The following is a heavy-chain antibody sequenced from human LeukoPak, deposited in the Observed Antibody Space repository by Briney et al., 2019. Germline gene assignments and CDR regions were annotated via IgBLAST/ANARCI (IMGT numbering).Heavy chain of an antibody. CDR1: GYTFTGYY. CDR2: INPNSGGT. V-gene: IGHV1-2*02. CDR3: AREDY. Sequence: GASVKVSCKASGYTFTGYYMHWVRQAPGQGLEWMGWINPNSGGTNYAQKFQGRVTMTRDTSISTVYMELTSLRSEDTAIYYCAREDYWGQGTLVTVSS. J-gene: IGHJ4*02.